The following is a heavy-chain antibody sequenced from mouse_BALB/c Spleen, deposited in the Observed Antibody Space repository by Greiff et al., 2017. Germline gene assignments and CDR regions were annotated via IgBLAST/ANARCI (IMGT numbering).Heavy chain of an antibody. D-gene: IGHD2-4*01. V-gene: IGHV2-9*02. J-gene: IGHJ4*01. CDR3: ARDDYDGHYYAMDY. CDR1: GFSLTSYG. Sequence: VQLKESGPGLVAPSQSLSITCTVSGFSLTSYGVHWVRQPPGKGLEWLGVIWAGGSTNYNSALMSRLSISKDNSKSQVFLKMNSLQTDDTAMYYCARDDYDGHYYAMDYWGQGTSVTVSS. CDR2: IWAGGST.